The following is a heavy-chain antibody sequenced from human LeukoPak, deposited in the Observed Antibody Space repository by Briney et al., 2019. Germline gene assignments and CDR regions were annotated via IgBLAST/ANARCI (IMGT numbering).Heavy chain of an antibody. CDR1: GFIFSNAW. J-gene: IGHJ4*02. CDR3: ATSGAWTGTFDY. CDR2: IKSKTDGGTT. V-gene: IGHV3-15*01. D-gene: IGHD1-7*01. Sequence: GGSLRLSCAASGFIFSNAWMAWVRQAPGKGLEWVGRIKSKTDGGTTDYAAPVKGRFTISRDDSKNTLYLQMNSLKTEDTAVYFCATSGAWTGTFDYGGQGTLVTVSS.